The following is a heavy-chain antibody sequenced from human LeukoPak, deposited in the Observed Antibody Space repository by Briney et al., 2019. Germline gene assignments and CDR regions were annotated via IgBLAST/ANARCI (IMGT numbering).Heavy chain of an antibody. Sequence: GGSLRLSCAASGFTFSSYGMHWVRQAPGKGLEWVAVISNDGSNKYYADSVKGRFTISRDNSKNTLYLQMNSLRAEDTAVYYCANGDVGGTPDYWGQGTLVTVSS. V-gene: IGHV3-30*18. CDR2: ISNDGSNK. CDR3: ANGDVGGTPDY. CDR1: GFTFSSYG. D-gene: IGHD1-26*01. J-gene: IGHJ4*02.